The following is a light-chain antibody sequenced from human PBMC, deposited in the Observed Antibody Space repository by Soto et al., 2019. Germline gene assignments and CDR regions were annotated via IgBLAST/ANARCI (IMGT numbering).Light chain of an antibody. CDR1: SSDIGAYDY. CDR3: NSYAGSDHFVV. Sequence: QSALTQPPSASGSLGQSVTISCTGTSSDIGAYDYVSWYQQHPGKVPKLIIYEVNKRPSGVPDRFSGSKSGNTASLTVSGLQADYEADYYCNSYAGSDHFVVFGGGTKLTVL. CDR2: EVN. J-gene: IGLJ2*01. V-gene: IGLV2-8*01.